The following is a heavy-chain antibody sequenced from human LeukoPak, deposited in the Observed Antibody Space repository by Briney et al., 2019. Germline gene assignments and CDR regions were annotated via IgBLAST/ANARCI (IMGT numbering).Heavy chain of an antibody. Sequence: GGSLRLSCAASGFIFSGYWMSWVRQAPGKGLEWVANIKEDGSEKYHVDSVKGRFTISRDNAKSSLYLQMNSLRAEDTAVYFCARVTYDILTGYLDAFDIWGQGTVVTVSS. D-gene: IGHD3-9*01. V-gene: IGHV3-7*01. CDR2: IKEDGSEK. J-gene: IGHJ3*02. CDR3: ARVTYDILTGYLDAFDI. CDR1: GFIFSGYW.